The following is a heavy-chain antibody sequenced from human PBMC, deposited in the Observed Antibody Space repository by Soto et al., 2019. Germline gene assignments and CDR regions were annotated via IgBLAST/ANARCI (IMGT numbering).Heavy chain of an antibody. J-gene: IGHJ6*02. Sequence: ASVEVSCKASGYTFTSYGISWVRQAPGQGLEWMGWISAYNGNTNYAQKLQGRVTMTTDTSTSTAYMELRSLRSDDTAVYYCARDIWGGYEFNYYYGMDVWGQGTTVTVSS. CDR1: GYTFTSYG. V-gene: IGHV1-18*01. D-gene: IGHD5-12*01. CDR3: ARDIWGGYEFNYYYGMDV. CDR2: ISAYNGNT.